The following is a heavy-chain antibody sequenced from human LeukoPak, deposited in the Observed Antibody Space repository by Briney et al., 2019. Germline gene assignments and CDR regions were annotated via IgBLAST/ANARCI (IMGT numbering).Heavy chain of an antibody. Sequence: GGSLRLSCAASGFTFSSYGMHWVRQAPGEGLEWVAVISYDGSNKYYADSVKGRFTISRDNSKNTLYLQMNSLRAEDTAVYYCAKDWDTAMVTNYWGQGTLVTVSS. CDR2: ISYDGSNK. V-gene: IGHV3-30*18. D-gene: IGHD5-18*01. CDR1: GFTFSSYG. J-gene: IGHJ4*02. CDR3: AKDWDTAMVTNY.